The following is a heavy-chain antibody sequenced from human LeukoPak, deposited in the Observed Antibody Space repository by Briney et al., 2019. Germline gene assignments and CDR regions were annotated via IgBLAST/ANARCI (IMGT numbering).Heavy chain of an antibody. V-gene: IGHV4-39*01. CDR1: GGSISSSNYY. D-gene: IGHD1-26*01. CDR2: ISYSGST. CDR3: ARTSSGSYPYYFDY. Sequence: SETLSLTCTVSGGSISSSNYYWGWLRQPPGKGLEWIGSISYSGSTYYNPSLKSRVTISVDTSKNQFSLKLSSVTAADTAVYYCARTSSGSYPYYFDYWGQGTLVTVSS. J-gene: IGHJ4*02.